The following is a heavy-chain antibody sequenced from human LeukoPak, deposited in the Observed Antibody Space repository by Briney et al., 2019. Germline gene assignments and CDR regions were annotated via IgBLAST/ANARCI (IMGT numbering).Heavy chain of an antibody. V-gene: IGHV3-23*01. CDR3: AKDHTYYDSPHAFDM. D-gene: IGHD3-22*01. CDR1: GFTFSSYA. CDR2: ISRSGGST. J-gene: IGHJ3*02. Sequence: QTGGSLRLSCAASGFTFSSYAMSWVRQAPGKGLEWVSGISRSGGSTYYADSVKGRFTISRDNSKNTLSLQMSSLRGEDTAVYYCAKDHTYYDSPHAFDMWGQGTMVTVSS.